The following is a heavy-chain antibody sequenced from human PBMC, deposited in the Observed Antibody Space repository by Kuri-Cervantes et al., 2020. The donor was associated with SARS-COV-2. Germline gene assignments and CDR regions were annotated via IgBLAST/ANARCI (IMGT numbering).Heavy chain of an antibody. Sequence: SETLSLTCTVSGGSISSGDYYWSWTRQPPGKGLEWIGYIYYSGSTYYNPSLKSRVTISVDTSKNQFSLKLSSVTAADTAVYYCARAIPSRDFWSGYSQNYYYYMDVWGKGTTVTVSS. CDR2: IYYSGST. V-gene: IGHV4-30-4*08. J-gene: IGHJ6*03. D-gene: IGHD3-3*01. CDR1: GGSISSGDYY. CDR3: ARAIPSRDFWSGYSQNYYYYMDV.